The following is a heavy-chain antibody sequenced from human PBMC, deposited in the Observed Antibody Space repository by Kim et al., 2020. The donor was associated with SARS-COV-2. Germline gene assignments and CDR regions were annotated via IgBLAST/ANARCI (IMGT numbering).Heavy chain of an antibody. Sequence: SETLSLTCTVSGGSISSSSYYWGWIRQPPGKGLEWIGSIYYSGSTYYNPTLKSRVTISVDTSKNQFSLKLSSVTAADTAVYYCARSEQQLGKAYGMDVWGQGTPVTVSS. CDR3: ARSEQQLGKAYGMDV. D-gene: IGHD6-13*01. J-gene: IGHJ6*02. CDR1: GGSISSSSYY. V-gene: IGHV4-39*01. CDR2: IYYSGST.